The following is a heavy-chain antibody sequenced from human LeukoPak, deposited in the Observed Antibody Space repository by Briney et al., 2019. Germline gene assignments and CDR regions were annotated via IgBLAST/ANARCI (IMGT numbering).Heavy chain of an antibody. V-gene: IGHV3-7*01. CDR1: GFTFSSYW. CDR3: ARPGTPYCTNGVCYPFY. J-gene: IGHJ4*02. Sequence: PGGSLRLSCAASGFTFSSYWMSWVRQPPGKGLEWVANIKQDGSEKYYVDSVKGRFTISRDNAKNSLYLQMNSLRAEDTAVYYCARPGTPYCTNGVCYPFYWGQGTLVTVSS. CDR2: IKQDGSEK. D-gene: IGHD2-8*01.